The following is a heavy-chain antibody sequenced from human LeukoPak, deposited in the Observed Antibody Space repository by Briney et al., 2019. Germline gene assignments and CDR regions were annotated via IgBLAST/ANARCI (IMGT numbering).Heavy chain of an antibody. D-gene: IGHD4-23*01. CDR3: ARDRNYGGKPYYYYYYMDV. CDR1: GGSISSYY. V-gene: IGHV4-59*01. CDR2: IYYSGST. J-gene: IGHJ6*03. Sequence: PSETLSLTCTVSGGSISSYYWSWIRQPPGKGLEWIGYIYYSGSTNYNPSLKSRVTISVDTSKNQFSLKLSSVTAADTAVYYYARDRNYGGKPYYYYYYMDVWGKGTTVTVSS.